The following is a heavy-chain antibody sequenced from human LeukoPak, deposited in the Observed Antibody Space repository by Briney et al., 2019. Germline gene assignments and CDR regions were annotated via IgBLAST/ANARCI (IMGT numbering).Heavy chain of an antibody. CDR3: ARDYSSSSQV. J-gene: IGHJ6*04. Sequence: TSETLSLTCTVSGGSISSGSYYWSWIRQPAGKGLEWIGRIYTSGSTNYNPSLKSRVTMSVDTSKNQFSLKLSSVTAADTAVYYCARDYSSSSQVWGKGTTVTVSS. V-gene: IGHV4-61*02. CDR1: GGSISSGSYY. CDR2: IYTSGST. D-gene: IGHD6-6*01.